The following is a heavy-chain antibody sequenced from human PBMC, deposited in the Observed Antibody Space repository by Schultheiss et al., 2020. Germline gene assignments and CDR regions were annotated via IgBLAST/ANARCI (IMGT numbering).Heavy chain of an antibody. J-gene: IGHJ4*02. Sequence: SVKVSCKASGYTFTSYGISWVRPAPGQGLEWMGGIIPIFGTANYAQKFQGRVTITADKSTSTAYMELSSLRSEDTAVYYCVKATVTTIHIFDYWGQGTLVTVSS. CDR1: GYTFTSYG. CDR2: IIPIFGTA. V-gene: IGHV1-69*06. CDR3: VKATVTTIHIFDY. D-gene: IGHD4-17*01.